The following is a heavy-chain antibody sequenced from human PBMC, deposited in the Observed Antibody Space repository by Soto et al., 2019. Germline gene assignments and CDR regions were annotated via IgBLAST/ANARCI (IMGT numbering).Heavy chain of an antibody. Sequence: ASVKVSCKASGGTFSSYAISWVRQAPGQGLEWMGGIIPIFGTANYAQKFQGRVTITADESTSTAYMELSSLRSEDTAVYYCARDWGYSYGPNPYYYYGMDVWGQGTTVTSP. CDR3: ARDWGYSYGPNPYYYYGMDV. J-gene: IGHJ6*02. CDR1: GGTFSSYA. D-gene: IGHD5-18*01. V-gene: IGHV1-69*13. CDR2: IIPIFGTA.